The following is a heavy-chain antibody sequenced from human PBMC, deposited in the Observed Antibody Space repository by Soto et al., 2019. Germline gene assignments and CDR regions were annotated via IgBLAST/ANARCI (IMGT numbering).Heavy chain of an antibody. J-gene: IGHJ4*02. CDR3: AVGGIGYSGYDLYYG. CDR2: IIPIFGTA. D-gene: IGHD5-12*01. CDR1: GGTFSSYA. V-gene: IGHV1-69*12. Sequence: QVQLVQSGAEVKKPGSSVKVSCKASGGTFSSYAISWVRQAPGQGLEWMGGIIPIFGTANYAQKFQGRVTSTADESTSTAYMELSSLRSEDTAVYYWAVGGIGYSGYDLYYGWGQGTLVTVSS.